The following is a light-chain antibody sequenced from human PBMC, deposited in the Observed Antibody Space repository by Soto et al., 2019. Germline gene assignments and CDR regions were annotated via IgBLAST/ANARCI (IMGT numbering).Light chain of an antibody. CDR1: SSDVGGYNY. J-gene: IGLJ1*01. Sequence: QSALTKPASVSGSPGQSITISCTGTSSDVGGYNYVSWYQQHPGKAPKLMIYDVSNRPSGVSNRFSGSKSGNTASLTISGLQAEDEADYYCSLYTSSSPLLYVFGTGTKRTVL. V-gene: IGLV2-14*01. CDR3: SLYTSSSPLLYV. CDR2: DVS.